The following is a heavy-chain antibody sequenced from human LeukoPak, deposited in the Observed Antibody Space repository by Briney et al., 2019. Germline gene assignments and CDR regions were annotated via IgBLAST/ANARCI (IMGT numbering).Heavy chain of an antibody. CDR2: MSYSGSS. D-gene: IGHD3-10*01. V-gene: IGHV4-59*11. Sequence: PSETLSLTCTVSGGSISNQYWSWIRQPPGKGLEWMGYMSYSGSSDFNPSLNGRGTISVDTSKNQFSLKLTSVTAADTAVYYCARERVEGTGAGSYYHFGMDVWGQGTTVTVSS. CDR1: GGSISNQY. J-gene: IGHJ6*02. CDR3: ARERVEGTGAGSYYHFGMDV.